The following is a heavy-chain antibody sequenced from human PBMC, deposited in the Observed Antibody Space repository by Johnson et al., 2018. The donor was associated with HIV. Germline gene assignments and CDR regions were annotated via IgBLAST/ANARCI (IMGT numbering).Heavy chain of an antibody. Sequence: VQLVESGGGLVQPGRSLRLSCVVSGFNFADYAMHWVRQVPGKGLEWVSGISWTSCSIGYADSVKGRCITSRDNAKNSLYLQMNSPRDEDTAIYFCAKDMVPWFGESPWAFDGCDIWGQGTMVNVSS. D-gene: IGHD3-10*01. CDR3: AKDMVPWFGESPWAFDGCDI. CDR2: ISWTSCSI. V-gene: IGHV3-9*01. CDR1: GFNFADYA. J-gene: IGHJ3*02.